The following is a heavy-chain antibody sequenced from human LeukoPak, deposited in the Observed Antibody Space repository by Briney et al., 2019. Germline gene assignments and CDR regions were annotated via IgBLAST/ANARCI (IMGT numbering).Heavy chain of an antibody. CDR3: AKDSYYDSSAGMDV. D-gene: IGHD3-22*01. CDR1: GFSFTSYA. J-gene: IGHJ6*02. Sequence: PGGSLRLSCAASGFSFTSYAMSWVRQAPGKGLEWVSGINGGGDKTYYRDSVKGRITISRDNSKNTLYLQMNSLRAEDTAIYYCAKDSYYDSSAGMDVWGQGTTVTVSS. CDR2: INGGGDKT. V-gene: IGHV3-23*01.